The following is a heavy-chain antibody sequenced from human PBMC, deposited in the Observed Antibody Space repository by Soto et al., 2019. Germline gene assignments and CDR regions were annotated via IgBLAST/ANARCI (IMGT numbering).Heavy chain of an antibody. V-gene: IGHV1-18*04. CDR3: ARDRYYYGSRSYYISWFDP. Sequence: QVPLVQSGAEVKKPGASVKVSCKTSGYTFTTYGVSWVRQAPGQGLEWMGWISAYNGNTNYAQKLQGRVTMTTDTSTSTAYMELRGLRSDDTAVYYCARDRYYYGSRSYYISWFDPWGQGTLVTVSS. D-gene: IGHD3-10*01. CDR1: GYTFTTYG. J-gene: IGHJ5*02. CDR2: ISAYNGNT.